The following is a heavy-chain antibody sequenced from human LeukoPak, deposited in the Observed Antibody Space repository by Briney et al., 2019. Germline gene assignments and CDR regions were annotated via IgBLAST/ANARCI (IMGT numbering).Heavy chain of an antibody. CDR3: ARNLWFGELSWFDP. CDR1: GFTFSGYY. Sequence: GGSLRLSCAASGFTFSGYYMSWLRQAPGKGLEWVSYISSSSSYTNYADSVKGRFTISRDNAKNSLYLQMNSLRAEDTAVYYCARNLWFGELSWFDPWGQGTLVTVSS. CDR2: ISSSSSYT. D-gene: IGHD3-10*01. J-gene: IGHJ5*02. V-gene: IGHV3-11*03.